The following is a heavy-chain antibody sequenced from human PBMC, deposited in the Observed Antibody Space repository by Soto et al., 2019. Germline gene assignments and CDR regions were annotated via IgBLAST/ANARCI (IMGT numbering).Heavy chain of an antibody. V-gene: IGHV4-59*08. CDR1: GGSISSYY. CDR3: ARLSFTMVRGVWYFDL. CDR2: IYYSGST. Sequence: SETLSLTCTVSGGSISSYYWSWIRQPPGKGLEWIGYIYYSGSTNYNPSLKSRVTISIDTSKNQFPLKLSSVTAADTAVYYCARLSFTMVRGVWYFDLWGRGTLVTVSS. D-gene: IGHD3-10*01. J-gene: IGHJ2*01.